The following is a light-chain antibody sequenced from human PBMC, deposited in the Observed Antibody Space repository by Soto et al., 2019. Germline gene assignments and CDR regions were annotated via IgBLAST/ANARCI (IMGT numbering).Light chain of an antibody. CDR2: GAS. J-gene: IGKJ1*01. V-gene: IGKV3-20*01. Sequence: EILLTQSPGTLSLSPGERATLSCGGSQSVSSSYLAWYQQKPRQAPRLLIYGASSRATGIPDRFSGSGSGTDFTLTISRLEPEDFAVYYCQQYGSSPPWTFGHGTKVDIK. CDR3: QQYGSSPPWT. CDR1: QSVSSSY.